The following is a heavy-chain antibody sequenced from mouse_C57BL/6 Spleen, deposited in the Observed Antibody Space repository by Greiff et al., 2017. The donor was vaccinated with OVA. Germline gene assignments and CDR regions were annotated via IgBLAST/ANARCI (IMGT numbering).Heavy chain of an antibody. V-gene: IGHV7-3*01. D-gene: IGHD1-1*01. CDR1: GFTFTDYY. CDR3: ARLTTVVANYFDY. Sequence: DVKLVESGGGLVQPGGSLSLSCAASGFTFTDYYMSWVRQPPGKALEWLGFIRNKANGYTTEYSASVKGRFTISRDNSQSILYLQMNALRAEDSATYYCARLTTVVANYFDYWGQGTTLTVSS. CDR2: IRNKANGYTT. J-gene: IGHJ2*01.